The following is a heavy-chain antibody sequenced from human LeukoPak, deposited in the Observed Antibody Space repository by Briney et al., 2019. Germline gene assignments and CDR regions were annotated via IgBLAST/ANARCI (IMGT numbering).Heavy chain of an antibody. D-gene: IGHD3-22*01. Sequence: ASVKVSCKASGYTFTSYGISWVRQAPGQGLEWMGWTSAYNGNTNYAQKLQGRVTMTRDTSISTAYMELSSLRSEDTAVYYCARGMGVVGDSWGQGTLVTVSS. CDR1: GYTFTSYG. CDR2: TSAYNGNT. V-gene: IGHV1-18*01. J-gene: IGHJ4*02. CDR3: ARGMGVVGDS.